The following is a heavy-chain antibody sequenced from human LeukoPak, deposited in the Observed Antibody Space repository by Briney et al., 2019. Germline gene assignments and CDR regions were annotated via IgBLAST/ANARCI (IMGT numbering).Heavy chain of an antibody. V-gene: IGHV3-74*01. CDR1: GFTFSSYW. Sequence: GGSLRLSCAASGFTFSSYWMHWVRQAPGKGLVWVSRINNDGSSTPYADSVKGRFTISRDNAKNTLYLQMNSLRAEDTAVYYCARSNHGCHDYWGQGTLVAVSS. J-gene: IGHJ4*02. D-gene: IGHD4-11*01. CDR3: ARSNHGCHDY. CDR2: INNDGSST.